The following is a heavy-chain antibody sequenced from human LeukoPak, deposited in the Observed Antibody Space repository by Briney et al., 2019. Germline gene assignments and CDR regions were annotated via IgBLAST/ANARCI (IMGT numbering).Heavy chain of an antibody. CDR3: ARDAQRGFDCSNSLQY. D-gene: IGHD4-11*01. CDR2: IWRDGTNK. V-gene: IGHV3-33*01. Sequence: GGSLRLSCAASGFTFSYYGMHWVRQAPGKGLEWVAVIWRDGTNKYYADSVKGRFSISRDDSQKRVFLQMNTLRAEDTAVYYCARDAQRGFDCSNSLQYWGQGALVTVSS. CDR1: GFTFSYYG. J-gene: IGHJ4*02.